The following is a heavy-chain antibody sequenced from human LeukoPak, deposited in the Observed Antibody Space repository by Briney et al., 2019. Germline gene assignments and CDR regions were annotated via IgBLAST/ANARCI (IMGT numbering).Heavy chain of an antibody. Sequence: GGSLRLSCAASGFTFRSYGMHWVRQAPGKGLEWVAIISYDGSNKYYADSVKGRFTISRDNSKNTLYLQMYSLRAEDTAVYYCAKQRIVGAHPLDSWGQGTLVTVSS. CDR1: GFTFRSYG. CDR3: AKQRIVGAHPLDS. V-gene: IGHV3-30*18. J-gene: IGHJ4*02. D-gene: IGHD1-26*01. CDR2: ISYDGSNK.